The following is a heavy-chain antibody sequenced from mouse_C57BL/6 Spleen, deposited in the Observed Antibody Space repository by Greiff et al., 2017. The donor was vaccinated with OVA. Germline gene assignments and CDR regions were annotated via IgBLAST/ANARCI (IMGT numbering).Heavy chain of an antibody. Sequence: EVHLVESGGGLVQPGGSLKLSCAASGFTFSDYGMAWVRQAPRKGPEWVAFISNLAYSIYYADTVTGRFTISRANAKNTLYLEMSSLRSEDTAMYYCARRGLSGYFDVWGTGTTVTVSS. CDR2: ISNLAYSI. CDR1: GFTFSDYG. V-gene: IGHV5-15*01. CDR3: ARRGLSGYFDV. D-gene: IGHD3-2*02. J-gene: IGHJ1*03.